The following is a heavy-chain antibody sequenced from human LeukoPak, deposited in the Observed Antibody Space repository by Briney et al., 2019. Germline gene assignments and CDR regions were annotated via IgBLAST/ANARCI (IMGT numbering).Heavy chain of an antibody. CDR3: ARRAPWLVSGCFDY. CDR1: GGSITSEGYH. Sequence: SETLSLTCTVSGGSITSEGYHWGWIRQHPGKGLEWIGYISYSGTPYYNPSLKSRVAILIDTSTNQFSLRLNSVTAADTAVYYCARRAPWLVSGCFDYWGQGAPVTVSS. J-gene: IGHJ4*02. CDR2: ISYSGTP. V-gene: IGHV4-31*03. D-gene: IGHD6-19*01.